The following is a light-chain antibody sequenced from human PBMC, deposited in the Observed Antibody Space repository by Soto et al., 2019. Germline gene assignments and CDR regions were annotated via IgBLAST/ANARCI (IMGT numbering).Light chain of an antibody. CDR1: SSDVGSYNL. V-gene: IGLV2-23*01. J-gene: IGLJ1*01. CDR2: EGS. Sequence: QSALTQPASVSGSPGQSITISCTGTSSDVGSYNLVSWYQQHPGKAPKLMIYEGSKRPSGVANRFSCSKSGNTASLTISGLQADDEADYYCCSYAGSSTYVFGTGTKLTVL. CDR3: CSYAGSSTYV.